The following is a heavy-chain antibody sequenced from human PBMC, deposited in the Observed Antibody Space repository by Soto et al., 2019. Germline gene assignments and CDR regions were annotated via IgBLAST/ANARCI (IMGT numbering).Heavy chain of an antibody. J-gene: IGHJ6*04. CDR1: GYSFTSYW. CDR3: ARTPHRGRSVSYYPYYYYGMEV. CDR2: IYPGDSDT. V-gene: IGHV5-51*01. Sequence: GESLKISCKGSGYSFTSYWIGWVRQMPGKGLEWMGIIYPGDSDTRYSPSFQGQVTISADKSISTAYLQWSSLKASDTAMYYCARTPHRGRSVSYYPYYYYGMEVWGEGTTVTVSS. D-gene: IGHD3-10*01.